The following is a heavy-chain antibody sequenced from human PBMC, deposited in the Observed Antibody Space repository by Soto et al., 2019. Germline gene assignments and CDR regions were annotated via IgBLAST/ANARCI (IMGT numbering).Heavy chain of an antibody. D-gene: IGHD3-22*01. Sequence: EVQLLESGGGLVQPGGSLRLSCAASGFTFSSYAMRWVRQAPGKGLELVSAISGSGGSTYYADSVKGRFTISRDNSKNTLYLQMNSLRAEDTAVYYCAKASEYYDSSGGFDYWGQGTLVTVSS. CDR3: AKASEYYDSSGGFDY. V-gene: IGHV3-23*01. J-gene: IGHJ4*02. CDR2: ISGSGGST. CDR1: GFTFSSYA.